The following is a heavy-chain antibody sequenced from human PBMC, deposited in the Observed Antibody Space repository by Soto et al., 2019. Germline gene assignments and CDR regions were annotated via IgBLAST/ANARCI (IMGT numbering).Heavy chain of an antibody. J-gene: IGHJ4*02. D-gene: IGHD6-13*01. V-gene: IGHV3-33*01. CDR3: AGEQEQLYDY. CDR2: IWYDGSNK. Sequence: QVQLVESGGGVVQPRRSLRLSCAASGFTFTNYGMHWVRQAPGKGLEWVAVIWYDGSNKYYADSVKGRFTISRDNSKNSLYLQLISLRAEDSAVYVYAGEQEQLYDYWGQGSQVTVSS. CDR1: GFTFTNYG.